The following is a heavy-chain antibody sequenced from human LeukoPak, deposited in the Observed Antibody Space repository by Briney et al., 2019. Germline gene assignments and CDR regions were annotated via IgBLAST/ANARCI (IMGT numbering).Heavy chain of an antibody. CDR3: ARVIDVAAAGYFDS. J-gene: IGHJ4*02. Sequence: MTSETLSLTCTVSGYSISSGYYWGWIRQPPGKGLEWIGTIFRIGSSYFNPSLKSRVTISVDTSKNQFSLKLSSVTAADTALYYCARVIDVAAAGYFDSWGQGTQVTVSS. CDR2: IFRIGSS. D-gene: IGHD6-13*01. CDR1: GYSISSGYY. V-gene: IGHV4-38-2*02.